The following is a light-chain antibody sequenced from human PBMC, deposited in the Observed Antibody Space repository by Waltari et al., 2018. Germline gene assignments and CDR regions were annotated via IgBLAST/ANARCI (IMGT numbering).Light chain of an antibody. J-gene: IGKJ4*01. CDR2: DAS. CDR3: QQRSIWPPLT. Sequence: EVVLTQSPATLSLSPGERATLSCRASQSVSIYLAWYQQKPGQAPRLLIYDASNRATGIPARFSGSGSGTDFTLIINSLEPEDFAVYYCQQRSIWPPLTFGGGTKVEIK. CDR1: QSVSIY. V-gene: IGKV3-11*01.